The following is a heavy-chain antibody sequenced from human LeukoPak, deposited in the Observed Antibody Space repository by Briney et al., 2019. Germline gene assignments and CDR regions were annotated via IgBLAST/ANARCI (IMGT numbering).Heavy chain of an antibody. Sequence: SETLSLTCTVSGGSISSYYWSWIRQPPGKGLEWIGYIYYSGSTNYNPSLKSRVTISVDTSKNQFSLKLSSVTAADTAVYYCAKIASGWSVYFDYWGQGTLVTVSS. D-gene: IGHD6-19*01. CDR3: AKIASGWSVYFDY. J-gene: IGHJ4*02. V-gene: IGHV4-59*01. CDR2: IYYSGST. CDR1: GGSISSYY.